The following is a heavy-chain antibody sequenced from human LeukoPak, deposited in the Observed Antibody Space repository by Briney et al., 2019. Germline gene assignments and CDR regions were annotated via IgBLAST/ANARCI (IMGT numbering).Heavy chain of an antibody. Sequence: SETLSLTCTVSGGSISSYYWSWIRQPPGKGPEWIGYISYSGSTNYNPSLKSRVTISVDTSKNQFSLKMSSVTAADTAVYYCARAGTTSYYFDYWGQGTLVTVSS. J-gene: IGHJ4*02. D-gene: IGHD1-1*01. CDR1: GGSISSYY. CDR3: ARAGTTSYYFDY. V-gene: IGHV4-59*01. CDR2: ISYSGST.